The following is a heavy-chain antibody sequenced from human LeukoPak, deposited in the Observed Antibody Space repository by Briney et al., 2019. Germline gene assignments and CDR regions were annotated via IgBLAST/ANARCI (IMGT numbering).Heavy chain of an antibody. CDR1: GYTFTSYA. D-gene: IGHD3-16*01. CDR3: ASSKDWGFYYYYYYMDV. V-gene: IGHV7-4-1*02. J-gene: IGHJ6*03. Sequence: ASVKVSCKASGYTFTSYAMNWVRQAPGQGLEWMGWINTNTGNPTYAQGFTGRFVFSLDTSVSTAYLQISSLKAEDTAVYYCASSKDWGFYYYYYYMDVWGKGTTVTVSS. CDR2: INTNTGNP.